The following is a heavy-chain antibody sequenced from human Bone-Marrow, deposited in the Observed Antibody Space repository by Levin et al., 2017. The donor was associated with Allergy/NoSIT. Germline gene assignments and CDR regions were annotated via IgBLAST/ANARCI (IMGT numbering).Heavy chain of an antibody. CDR2: ISLDGNTQ. J-gene: IGHJ4*02. V-gene: IGHV3-30*18. CDR1: GFTFSNYA. Sequence: AGGSLRLSCAVSGFTFSNYAMHWVRQAPGRGLEWVAFISLDGNTQYYADSVKGRFTFSRDNSNNTLTLQMNSLRVEDTAIYYCAKDTYTCSGGSCYFFDYWGQGALVTVSS. CDR3: AKDTYTCSGGSCYFFDY. D-gene: IGHD2-15*01.